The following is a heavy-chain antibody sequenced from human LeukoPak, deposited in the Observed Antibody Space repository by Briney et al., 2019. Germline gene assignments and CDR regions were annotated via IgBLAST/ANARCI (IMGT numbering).Heavy chain of an antibody. D-gene: IGHD3-22*01. V-gene: IGHV4-34*01. CDR1: GGSFSGYY. CDR2: INHSGST. Sequence: SETLSLTCAVYGGSFSGYYWSWIRQPPGKGLEWIGEINHSGSTNYNPSLKSRVTISVDTSKNQFSLKLSSVTAADTAVYYCARSSPTYYYDSSGYLYYYYYMDIWGKGTTVTISS. J-gene: IGHJ6*03. CDR3: ARSSPTYYYDSSGYLYYYYYMDI.